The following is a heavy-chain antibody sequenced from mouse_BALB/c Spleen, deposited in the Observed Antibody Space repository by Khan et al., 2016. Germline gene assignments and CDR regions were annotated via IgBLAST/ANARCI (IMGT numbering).Heavy chain of an antibody. J-gene: IGHJ2*01. V-gene: IGHV1-7*01. Sequence: QVQLQQSGAELAKPGASVKMSCKASGYTFTSYWMHWVKQRPGQGLEWIGYINPSTGYTEYNQKFKDKATLTADKSSSTAYMQLSSLTSEDSAVYYCAYYGNYDDWCQGSTLTVAS. D-gene: IGHD2-1*01. CDR3: AYYGNYDD. CDR2: INPSTGYT. CDR1: GYTFTSYW.